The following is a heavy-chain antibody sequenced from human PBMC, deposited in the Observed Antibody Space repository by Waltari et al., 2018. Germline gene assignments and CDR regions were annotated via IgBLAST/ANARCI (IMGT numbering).Heavy chain of an antibody. CDR3: ARPLGTAAGGVWFDP. CDR1: GGSISSGSYY. D-gene: IGHD3-16*01. V-gene: IGHV4-61*09. J-gene: IGHJ5*02. Sequence: QVQLQESGPGLVKPSQTLSLTCTVSGGSISSGSYYWSWIRQPAGKGLEWIGYIYTSGSTNYNPSLKSRVTISVDTSKNQFSLKLSSVTAADTAVYYCARPLGTAAGGVWFDPWGQGTLVTVSS. CDR2: IYTSGST.